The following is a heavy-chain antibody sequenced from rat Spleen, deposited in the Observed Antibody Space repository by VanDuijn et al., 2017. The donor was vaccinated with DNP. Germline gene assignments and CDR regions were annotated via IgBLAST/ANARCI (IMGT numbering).Heavy chain of an antibody. CDR1: GFIFSNYG. V-gene: IGHV5-29*01. Sequence: EVQLVESGGGPVQPGRSLKLSCVASGFIFSNYGMAWVRQAPKKGLEWVAYISYDGGSTYYRDSVKGRFTISRDNAKSTLYLQMDSLRSEDTATYYCATALGDYWGQGVMVTVSS. J-gene: IGHJ2*01. CDR3: ATALGDY. CDR2: ISYDGGST.